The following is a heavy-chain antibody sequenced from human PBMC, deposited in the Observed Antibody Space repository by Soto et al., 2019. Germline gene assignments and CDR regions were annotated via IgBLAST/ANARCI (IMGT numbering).Heavy chain of an antibody. J-gene: IGHJ6*03. V-gene: IGHV3-23*01. CDR2: ISGSGGST. CDR1: GFTFSSYA. D-gene: IGHD2-15*01. CDR3: AKDMEVAYYYYMDV. Sequence: EVQLLESGGGLVQPGGSLRLSCAASGFTFSSYAMSWVRQAPGKGLEWVSAISGSGGSTYYADSVKGRFTISRDNSKNTLYLQMNSLRAEYTAVYYCAKDMEVAYYYYMDVWGKGTTVTVSS.